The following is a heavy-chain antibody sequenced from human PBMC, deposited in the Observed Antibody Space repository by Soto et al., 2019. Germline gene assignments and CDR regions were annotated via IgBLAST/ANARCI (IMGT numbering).Heavy chain of an antibody. D-gene: IGHD2-2*01. Sequence: GGSLRLSCAASGFTFSSYAMHWVRQAPGKGLEWVAAISYDGSNKYYADTVKGRFTISRDNSKNTLSLQMNSLRAEDTAVYYCARGPSSLTRFDYWGQGILVTVSS. V-gene: IGHV3-30-3*01. CDR3: ARGPSSLTRFDY. CDR2: ISYDGSNK. J-gene: IGHJ4*02. CDR1: GFTFSSYA.